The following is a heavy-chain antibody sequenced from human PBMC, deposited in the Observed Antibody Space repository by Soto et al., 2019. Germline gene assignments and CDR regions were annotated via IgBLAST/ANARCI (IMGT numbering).Heavy chain of an antibody. CDR3: ARVISYRYSYGLDY. V-gene: IGHV1-69*01. J-gene: IGHJ4*02. Sequence: QVQLVQSGAEVKKPGSSVKVSCKASGSTFSSYAISWVRQAPGQGLEWMGGIIPIFGTANYAQKFQGRVTNTADESTRTAYMELSSLRSEDTAVYYCARVISYRYSYGLDYWGQGTLVTVSS. D-gene: IGHD5-18*01. CDR1: GSTFSSYA. CDR2: IIPIFGTA.